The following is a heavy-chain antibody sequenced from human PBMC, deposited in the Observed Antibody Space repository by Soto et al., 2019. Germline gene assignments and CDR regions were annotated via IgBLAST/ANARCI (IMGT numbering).Heavy chain of an antibody. CDR2: IRSKAYGGTT. V-gene: IGHV3-49*03. CDR1: GFTFGDYA. D-gene: IGHD3-22*01. Sequence: GALRLSCTASGFTFGDYAMSWFRQAPGKGLEWVGFIRSKAYGGTTEYAASVKGRFTISRDDSKSIAYLQMNSLKTEDTAVYYCTRVFDDSSGYYYYYYYGMDVWGQGTTVTVSS. J-gene: IGHJ6*02. CDR3: TRVFDDSSGYYYYYYYGMDV.